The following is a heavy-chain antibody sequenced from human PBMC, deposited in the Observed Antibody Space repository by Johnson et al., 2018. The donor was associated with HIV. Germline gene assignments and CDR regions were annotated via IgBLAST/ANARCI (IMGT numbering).Heavy chain of an antibody. J-gene: IGHJ3*02. D-gene: IGHD6-19*01. CDR3: AREAGTGAFDI. CDR2: INWNGGST. V-gene: IGHV3-20*04. CDR1: GFTFSSYW. Sequence: VQLVESGGGVVQPGRSLRLSCAASGFTFSSYWMSWVRQAPGKGLEWVSGINWNGGSTGYADSVKGRFTISRDNSKNTLYLQMNSLRAEDTAVYYCAREAGTGAFDIWGQGTMVTVSS.